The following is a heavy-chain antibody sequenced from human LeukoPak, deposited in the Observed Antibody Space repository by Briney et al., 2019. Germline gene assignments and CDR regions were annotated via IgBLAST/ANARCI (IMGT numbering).Heavy chain of an antibody. Sequence: GGSLRLSCAASGFIFSSNSMNWVRQAPGKGLEWVSYISSGSSTIYYADSVKSRFTISRDNAKRSLYLQMNNLRAEDTAVYYCATSGYNNIDYWGQGTVVAVSS. J-gene: IGHJ4*02. V-gene: IGHV3-48*04. CDR3: ATSGYNNIDY. CDR2: ISSGSSTI. CDR1: GFIFSSNS. D-gene: IGHD1-1*01.